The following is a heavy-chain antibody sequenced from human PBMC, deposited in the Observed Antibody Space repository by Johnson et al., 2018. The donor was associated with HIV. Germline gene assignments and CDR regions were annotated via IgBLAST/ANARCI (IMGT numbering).Heavy chain of an antibody. V-gene: IGHV3-9*01. CDR3: ARLIVGAPGAFDI. Sequence: VQLVESGGGLVQPGMSLRLSCAASGFTFDDYAMHWVRQAPGKGLEWVSGISWNSGTIGYADSVKGRFTISRDNAKNSLYLQMNSLRAEDTAVYYCARLIVGAPGAFDIWGQGTMVTVSS. CDR1: GFTFDDYA. CDR2: ISWNSGTI. D-gene: IGHD1-26*01. J-gene: IGHJ3*02.